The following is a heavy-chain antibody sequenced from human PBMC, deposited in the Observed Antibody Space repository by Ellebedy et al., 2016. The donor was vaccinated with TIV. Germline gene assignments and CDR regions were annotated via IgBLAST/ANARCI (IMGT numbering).Heavy chain of an antibody. V-gene: IGHV3-74*01. J-gene: IGHJ4*02. CDR3: ATFYGDHLY. D-gene: IGHD4-17*01. Sequence: PGGSLRLSCAASGFTFSSYWMHWVRQAPGKGLEWVSRINSDGSSTSYADSVKGRFTISRDNAKNSLYLQMNSLRAEDTAVYYCATFYGDHLYWGQGTLVTVSS. CDR2: INSDGSST. CDR1: GFTFSSYW.